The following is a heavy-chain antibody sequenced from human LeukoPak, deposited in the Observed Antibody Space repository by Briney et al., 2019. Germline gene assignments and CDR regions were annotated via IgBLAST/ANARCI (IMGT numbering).Heavy chain of an antibody. CDR2: IYYSGYT. CDR1: GGSISSYY. J-gene: IGHJ6*03. V-gene: IGHV4-59*01. CDR3: ARTTVVRGTYYMDV. Sequence: PSETLSLTCTVSGGSISSYYWSWIRQPPGKGLEWIGCIYYSGYTNYKSSLKSRVTISVDTSKNQFSLKLSSVTAADTAVYYCARTTVVRGTYYMDVWGKGTTVTVSS. D-gene: IGHD3-10*01.